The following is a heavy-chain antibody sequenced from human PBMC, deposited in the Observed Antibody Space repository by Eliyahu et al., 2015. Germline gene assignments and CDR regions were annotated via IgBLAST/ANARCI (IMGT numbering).Heavy chain of an antibody. J-gene: IGHJ4*02. Sequence: QVRLVESGGGVVQPGRSLXLSCSAXGFPFSDSALHXVRQGPGKGLGWVAIIWYDGSNQYYADSVKGRFTISRDNSKNTVSLQMNSLRGEDTAIYYCARDHDYSGNYLEDWGQGTLVAVSS. CDR2: IWYDGSNQ. CDR3: ARDHDYSGNYLED. V-gene: IGHV3-33*08. CDR1: GFPFSDSA. D-gene: IGHD4-23*01.